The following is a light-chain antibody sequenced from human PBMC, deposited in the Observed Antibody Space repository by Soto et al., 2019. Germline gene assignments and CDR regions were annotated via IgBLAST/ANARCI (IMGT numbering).Light chain of an antibody. V-gene: IGKV3-20*01. J-gene: IGKJ2*01. CDR1: QSVSSSY. CDR3: QQYGSSPYT. CDR2: GAS. Sequence: IVLTQSPGTLSLSPGERATLSCRASQSVSSSYLAWYQQKPSQAPRLLIYGASSRATGIPDRFSGSGSGTDFTLTISRLEPEDFAVYYCQQYGSSPYTFGQGTKVDIK.